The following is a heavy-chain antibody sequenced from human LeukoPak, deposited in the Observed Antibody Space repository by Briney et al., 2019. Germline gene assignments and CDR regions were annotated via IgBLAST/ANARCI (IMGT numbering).Heavy chain of an antibody. CDR3: ARDNFADRYDFDY. J-gene: IGHJ4*02. D-gene: IGHD3-16*02. Sequence: SQTLSLTCAISGESVTSGSAGWNWIRQSPSRGLEWLGRTYRTSKWFSEYPVSLKSRITINPDTSKNQFSLHLNSVSPEDTAVYYCARDNFADRYDFDYWGQGTLVTVSS. CDR1: GESVTSGSAG. CDR2: TYRTSKWFS. V-gene: IGHV6-1*01.